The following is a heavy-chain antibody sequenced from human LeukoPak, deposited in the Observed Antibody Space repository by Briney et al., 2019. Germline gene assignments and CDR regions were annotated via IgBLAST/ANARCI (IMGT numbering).Heavy chain of an antibody. CDR3: AGHHPRNTVDF. Sequence: PSETLPLTRTVTGGTISSYYWRWIRQPPAKGLEGIAYISDIGSINYNPSLKSRVTISLDTSKNQFSLKLSSVTAADTAVYYCAGHHPRNTVDFWGQGTLVTVSS. CDR1: GGTISSYY. D-gene: IGHD2/OR15-2a*01. J-gene: IGHJ4*02. V-gene: IGHV4-59*08. CDR2: ISDIGSI.